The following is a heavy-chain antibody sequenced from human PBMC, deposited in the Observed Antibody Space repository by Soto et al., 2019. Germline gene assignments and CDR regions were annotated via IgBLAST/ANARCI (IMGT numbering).Heavy chain of an antibody. CDR1: GGSISSYY. J-gene: IGHJ4*02. CDR2: IYTSGST. V-gene: IGHV4-4*07. CDR3: AREDDSSGYYRYFDD. D-gene: IGHD3-22*01. Sequence: SETLSLTCTVSGGSISSYYWSWIRQPAGKGLEWIGRIYTSGSTNYNPSLKSRVTMSVDTSKNQFSLKLSSVTAADTAVYYCAREDDSSGYYRYFDDWGQGTLVTVSS.